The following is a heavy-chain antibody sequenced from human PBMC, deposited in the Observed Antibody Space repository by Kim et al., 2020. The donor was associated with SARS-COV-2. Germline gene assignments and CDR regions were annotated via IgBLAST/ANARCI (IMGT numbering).Heavy chain of an antibody. D-gene: IGHD3-10*01. CDR1: GFTFSSYA. V-gene: IGHV3-64D*06. Sequence: GGSLRLSCSASGFTFSSYAMHWVRQAPGKGLEYVSAISSNGGSTYYADSVKGRFTISRDNSKNTLYLQMSSLRAEDTAVYYCVKGARWFGEFWHADFDYWGQGTLVTVSS. CDR2: ISSNGGST. CDR3: VKGARWFGEFWHADFDY. J-gene: IGHJ4*02.